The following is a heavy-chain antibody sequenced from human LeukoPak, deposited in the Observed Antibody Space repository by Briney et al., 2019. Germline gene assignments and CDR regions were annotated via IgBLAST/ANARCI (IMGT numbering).Heavy chain of an antibody. CDR3: ARGGGYCGYTNCYGIDY. Sequence: PGGSLRLSCVASGFDFSLSSMNYFRQAPGKGLEWVSYIGASSSLISYADSVRGRFTISRDDAKKSVYLQMDSLRADDTAVYYCARGGGYCGYTNCYGIDYWGQGTLVTVSS. V-gene: IGHV3-48*04. CDR2: IGASSSLI. D-gene: IGHD2-2*01. J-gene: IGHJ4*02. CDR1: GFDFSLSS.